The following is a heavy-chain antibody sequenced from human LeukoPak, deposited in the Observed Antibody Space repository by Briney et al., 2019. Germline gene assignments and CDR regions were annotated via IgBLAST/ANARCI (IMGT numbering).Heavy chain of an antibody. Sequence: GGSLRLSCAGSGFSFIGAWMSWVRQAPGKGLEWVGRIKSKKDGETTDYAAPVKGRFSISRDDSKNILYLQMRSLKIEDTAVYYCITDQAYFYGSGTRGDNWGQGTLVTVSS. V-gene: IGHV3-15*01. CDR2: IKSKKDGETT. D-gene: IGHD3-10*01. CDR1: GFSFIGAW. CDR3: ITDQAYFYGSGTRGDN. J-gene: IGHJ4*02.